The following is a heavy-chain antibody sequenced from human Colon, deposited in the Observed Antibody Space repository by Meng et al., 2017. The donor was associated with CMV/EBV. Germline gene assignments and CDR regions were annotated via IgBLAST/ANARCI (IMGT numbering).Heavy chain of an antibody. V-gene: IGHV1-2*02. J-gene: IGHJ4*02. CDR2: INPYSGDT. CDR1: GSACTGYL. D-gene: IGHD3-3*01. Sequence: VPLQQSGAGVREPGAPVKVSCKACGSACTGYLIHWVRQAPGQGLEWIGWINPYSGDTICAQIFEVGVTMTRDASITTAYLELSSLKSDTTAMYYCGNFGGDFDYWGQGTLVTVSS. CDR3: GNFGGDFDY.